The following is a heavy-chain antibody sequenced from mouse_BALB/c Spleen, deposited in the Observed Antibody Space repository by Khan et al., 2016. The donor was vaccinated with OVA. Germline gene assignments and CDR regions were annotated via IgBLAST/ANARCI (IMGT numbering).Heavy chain of an antibody. V-gene: IGHV1-5*01. CDR1: GYSFTSYW. CDR2: IYPGNSDT. J-gene: IGHJ3*01. CDR3: TDGNDGGWFAY. D-gene: IGHD1-1*01. Sequence: VQLQQSGTVLARPGASVKMSCKASGYSFTSYWMHWVKQRPGQGLEWIGAIYPGNSDTSYNQKFKGKDKLTAVTSASTADMDLSIRTNEDSSVYYCTDGNDGGWFAYWGQGTLVTVSA.